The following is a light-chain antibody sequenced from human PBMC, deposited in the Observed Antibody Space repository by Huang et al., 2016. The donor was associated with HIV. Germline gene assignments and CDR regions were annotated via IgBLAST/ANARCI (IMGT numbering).Light chain of an antibody. CDR1: QSVNSD. J-gene: IGKJ4*01. Sequence: EIEMTQSPVTLSVSPGQRATLSCRASQSVNSDLDWYQQKPGQAPRLLIYGASTRATGIPAKFNATGSGTEFSLSINNLQSDDFAVYYCQQYNDWPPLTFGGGTKVEI. CDR2: GAS. V-gene: IGKV3-15*01. CDR3: QQYNDWPPLT.